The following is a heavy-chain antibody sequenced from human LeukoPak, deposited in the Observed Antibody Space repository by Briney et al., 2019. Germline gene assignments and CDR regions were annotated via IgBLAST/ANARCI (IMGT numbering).Heavy chain of an antibody. V-gene: IGHV1-2*02. CDR2: INPNSGGT. CDR3: ARVRIGQQLDKYYYYAIDV. D-gene: IGHD6-13*01. CDR1: GYTFTDYY. Sequence: ASVKVSCKPAGYTFTDYYMHWGPQAPGQGLEWMGWINPNSGGTNYAQKFQGRVTMTTDTSISTGYMEMSRLRSNDTAVYYCARVRIGQQLDKYYYYAIDVWGQGTTVTVSS. J-gene: IGHJ6*02.